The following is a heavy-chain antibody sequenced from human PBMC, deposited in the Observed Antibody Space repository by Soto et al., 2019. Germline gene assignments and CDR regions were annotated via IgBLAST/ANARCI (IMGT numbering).Heavy chain of an antibody. J-gene: IGHJ5*02. CDR3: ARTSFGSRTGWFDP. CDR1: GGSISSYY. D-gene: IGHD1-26*01. V-gene: IGHV4-59*08. Sequence: PSETLFLTCTVSGGSISSYYWSWIRQPPGKGREWIGYIYYSGSTNYNPSLKSRVTISVDTSKNQFSLKLSSVTAADTVVYYCARTSFGSRTGWFDPWGQGTLVTVS. CDR2: IYYSGST.